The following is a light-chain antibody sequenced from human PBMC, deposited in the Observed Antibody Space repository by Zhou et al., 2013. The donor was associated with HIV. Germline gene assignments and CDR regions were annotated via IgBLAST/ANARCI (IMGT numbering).Light chain of an antibody. CDR3: QQFDTFPLT. J-gene: IGKJ4*01. CDR1: ESIGQW. CDR2: KAS. V-gene: IGKV1-5*03. Sequence: DILLTQSPLALSVYIGDRVTITCRANESIGQWLAWYQQKPGKAPKVVIYKASTLESGVPSRFSGRGSGTDFTLTVNNLQPEDFATYYCQQFDTFPLTFGGGTKVEIK.